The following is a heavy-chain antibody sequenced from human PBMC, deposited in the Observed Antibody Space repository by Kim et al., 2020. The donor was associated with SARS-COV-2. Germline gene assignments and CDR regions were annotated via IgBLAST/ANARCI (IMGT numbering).Heavy chain of an antibody. J-gene: IGHJ4*02. CDR3: ARDGSSIAAGGIYYFDH. CDR2: IWYDGRNE. D-gene: IGHD6-6*01. V-gene: IGHV3-33*01. CDR1: GFTFSHYG. Sequence: GGSLRLSCAASGFTFSHYGMHWVRQAPGKGLEWVAVIWYDGRNEYYAESVKGRFTISRDNSKNTLYLQMNSLRAEDTAVYYCARDGSSIAAGGIYYFDHWGQGTLVTVSS.